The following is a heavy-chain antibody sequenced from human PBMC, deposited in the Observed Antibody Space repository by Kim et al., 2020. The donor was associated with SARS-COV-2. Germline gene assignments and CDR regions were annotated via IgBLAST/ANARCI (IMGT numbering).Heavy chain of an antibody. CDR3: AKDWVNWNDIGWFDY. D-gene: IGHD1-20*01. J-gene: IGHJ4*01. CDR1: GFTFSSYG. Sequence: GGSLRLSCAASGFTFSSYGMHWVRQAPGKGLEWVAVISYDGSNKYYADSVKGRFTISRDNSKNTLYLQMNSLRAEDTAVYYCAKDWVNWNDIGWFDYWG. V-gene: IGHV3-30*18. CDR2: ISYDGSNK.